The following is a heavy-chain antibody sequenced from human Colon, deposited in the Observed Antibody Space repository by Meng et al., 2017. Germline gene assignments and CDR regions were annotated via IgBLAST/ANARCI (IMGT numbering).Heavy chain of an antibody. Sequence: QVPLVQSGAEVKKPGGSVEVSCKASGYTFTTYGITWVRQAPGQGLEWMGWINTNTGNPTYAQGFTGRFVFSLDTSVSTAYLQISSLKAADTAVYYCARLYCSGGSCYTIDYWGQGTLVTVSS. V-gene: IGHV7-4-1*02. CDR2: INTNTGNP. J-gene: IGHJ4*02. CDR3: ARLYCSGGSCYTIDY. D-gene: IGHD2-15*01. CDR1: GYTFTTYG.